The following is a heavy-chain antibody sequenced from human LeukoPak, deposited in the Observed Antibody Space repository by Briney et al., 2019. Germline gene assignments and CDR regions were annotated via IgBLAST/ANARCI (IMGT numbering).Heavy chain of an antibody. CDR1: GGSISNYY. CDR2: IYYIGST. V-gene: IGHV4-59*01. J-gene: IGHJ3*02. CDR3: ARGGYSSGYHDAFDI. D-gene: IGHD3-22*01. Sequence: SETLSLTCTVSGGSISNYYWSWIRQPPGKGLEWIGYIYYIGSTNYNPSLKSRVTISLDTSKNQFSLNLSSVTAADSAVYYCARGGYSSGYHDAFDIWGQGTMVTVSS.